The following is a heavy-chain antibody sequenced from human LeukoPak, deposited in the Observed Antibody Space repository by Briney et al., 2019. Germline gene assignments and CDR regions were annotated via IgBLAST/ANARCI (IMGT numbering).Heavy chain of an antibody. CDR1: GGSLNSYH. Sequence: SETLSLTCTVSGGSLNSYHWSWIRQPPGKGLEWIGYIYYSGSTNYNPSLKSRLTISVDTSKQQSALKLSSVTSEARAVHYCARHIYSSCDRAFDIWGQGTMVTVSS. V-gene: IGHV4-59*08. J-gene: IGHJ3*02. CDR3: ARHIYSSCDRAFDI. CDR2: IYYSGST. D-gene: IGHD6-13*01.